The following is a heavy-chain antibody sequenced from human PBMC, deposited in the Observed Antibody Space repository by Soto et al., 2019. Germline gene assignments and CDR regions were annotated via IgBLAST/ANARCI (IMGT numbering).Heavy chain of an antibody. CDR1: GFTCSSYA. J-gene: IGHJ3*02. D-gene: IGHD6-19*01. CDR2: ISSDGSNK. CDR3: ARDRGSGGYGDAFDI. V-gene: IGHV3-30-3*01. Sequence: QVQLVESGGGVVQPGRSLRLSCAASGFTCSSYAMHWVRQAPGKGLEWVAVISSDGSNKYYADSVKGRFTISRDHSKNTLYLQMNRLRAEDTAVYYCARDRGSGGYGDAFDIWGQATMVTVSS.